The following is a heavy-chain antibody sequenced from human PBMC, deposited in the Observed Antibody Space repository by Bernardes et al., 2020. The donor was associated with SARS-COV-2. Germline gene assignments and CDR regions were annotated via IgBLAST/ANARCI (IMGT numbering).Heavy chain of an antibody. Sequence: ASVKVSCMVSGYTLTELSMHWVRQAPGKGLEWMGGFDPEDGETIYAQKFQGRVTMTEDTSTDTAYMELSSLRSEDTAVYYCATAAGDYDKFFDYWGQGTLVTVSS. V-gene: IGHV1-24*01. D-gene: IGHD3-22*01. J-gene: IGHJ4*02. CDR3: ATAAGDYDKFFDY. CDR1: GYTLTELS. CDR2: FDPEDGET.